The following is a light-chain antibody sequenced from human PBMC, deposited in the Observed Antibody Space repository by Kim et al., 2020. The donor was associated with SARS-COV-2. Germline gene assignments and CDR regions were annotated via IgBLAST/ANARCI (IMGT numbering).Light chain of an antibody. Sequence: GQSITISCTGSSSDVGGYNYVSWHQQHPGKAPKFMIYDVSKRPPGVSNRFSGSKSGNTASLTISGLQAEDEADYYCGSYTSSNTWVFGGGTKLTVL. CDR2: DVS. V-gene: IGLV2-14*04. J-gene: IGLJ3*02. CDR1: SSDVGGYNY. CDR3: GSYTSSNTWV.